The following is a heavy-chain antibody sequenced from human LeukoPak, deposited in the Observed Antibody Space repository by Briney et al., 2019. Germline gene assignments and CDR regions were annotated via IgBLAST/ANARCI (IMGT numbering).Heavy chain of an antibody. CDR1: GDSVSSNSAA. CDR2: TYYRSKWYN. D-gene: IGHD6-13*01. V-gene: IGHV6-1*01. J-gene: IGHJ3*02. CDR3: ARDRGDSSSWYAPVGAFDI. Sequence: SQTLSLTCAISGDSVSSNSAAWSWIRQSPSRGLEWLGRTYYRSKWYNDYAVSVKSRITINPDTSKNQVSLQLNSVTPEDTAVYYCARDRGDSSSWYAPVGAFDIWRQGTMVTVSS.